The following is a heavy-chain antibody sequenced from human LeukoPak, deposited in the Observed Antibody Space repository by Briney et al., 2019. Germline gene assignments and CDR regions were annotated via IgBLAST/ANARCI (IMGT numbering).Heavy chain of an antibody. V-gene: IGHV3-20*04. CDR1: GFTFGSYA. CDR3: AKQLGYCSDGSCYFPY. Sequence: SGGSLRLSCAASGFTFGSYAMSWVRQAPGKGLEWVSGINWNGGSTGYADSVKGRFTISRDNAKNSLYLQMNSLRAEDTAVYYCAKQLGYCSDGSCYFPYWGQGTLVTVSS. D-gene: IGHD2-15*01. CDR2: INWNGGST. J-gene: IGHJ4*02.